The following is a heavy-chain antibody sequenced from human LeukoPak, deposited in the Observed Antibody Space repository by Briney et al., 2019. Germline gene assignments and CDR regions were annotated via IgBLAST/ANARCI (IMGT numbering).Heavy chain of an antibody. J-gene: IGHJ4*02. CDR3: ARDSSDILTGYYHF. CDR1: GYSFNDYY. Sequence: GASVKVSCKTSGYSFNDYYLHWVRQAPGQGLEWMGWINPNSGRTHYAPKFQGRVTLTTATSITTAYMELSSLISGDTALYYCARDSSDILTGYYHFWGQGTLVTVSS. CDR2: INPNSGRT. V-gene: IGHV1-2*02. D-gene: IGHD3-9*01.